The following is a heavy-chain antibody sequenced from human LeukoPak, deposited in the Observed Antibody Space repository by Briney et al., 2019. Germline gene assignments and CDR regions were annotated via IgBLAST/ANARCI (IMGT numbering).Heavy chain of an antibody. J-gene: IGHJ3*02. Sequence: SETLSFTCTVSGGSISSYYWSWIRQPAGKGLEWIVRTYTSGSTSYNPSLKSRVTMSVDTSKNQFSLKLSSVTAADTAVYYCARGDDIVVVVAATVGGFDIWGQGTMVTVSS. D-gene: IGHD2-15*01. V-gene: IGHV4-4*07. CDR1: GGSISSYY. CDR2: TYTSGST. CDR3: ARGDDIVVVVAATVGGFDI.